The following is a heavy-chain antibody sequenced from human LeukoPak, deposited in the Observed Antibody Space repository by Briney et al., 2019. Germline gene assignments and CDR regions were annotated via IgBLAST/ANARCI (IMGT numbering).Heavy chain of an antibody. D-gene: IGHD5-24*01. Sequence: GGSLRLSCAASGFTFSSYSMNWVRQAPGKGLEWVSYISSSSSTIYYADSVKGRFTISRDNAKNSLYLQMNSLRAEDTAVYYCARRGRIRDGYNFSYYYYMDVWGKGTTVTISS. CDR3: ARRGRIRDGYNFSYYYYMDV. CDR1: GFTFSSYS. V-gene: IGHV3-48*01. CDR2: ISSSSSTI. J-gene: IGHJ6*03.